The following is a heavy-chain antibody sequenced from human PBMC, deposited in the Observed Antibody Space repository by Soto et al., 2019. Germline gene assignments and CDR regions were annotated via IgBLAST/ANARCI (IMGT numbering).Heavy chain of an antibody. CDR2: VNAGNDNT. Sequence: QVHLGQSGAEVKKPGASVKVSCKTSGYTFTNNVIHWVRQAPGQRLEWMGWVNAGNDNTKWSREFQGRLTLTKDTTATTAYMELSSLTSEDTAIYFCAREVPYGYSRFDYWGQGTLVTVSS. D-gene: IGHD5-18*01. CDR1: GYTFTNNV. CDR3: AREVPYGYSRFDY. V-gene: IGHV1-3*01. J-gene: IGHJ4*02.